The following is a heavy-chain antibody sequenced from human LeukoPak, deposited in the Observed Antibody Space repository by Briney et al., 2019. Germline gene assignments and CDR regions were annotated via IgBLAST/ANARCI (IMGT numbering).Heavy chain of an antibody. V-gene: IGHV3-23*01. Sequence: GGSLRLSCAASGFTFSSYWMSWVRQAPGKGLEWVSSISSTGGTTYYADSVEGRFTISRDNSKNTLYLQMNSLRAEDTAIYYCAKNGDRGAYCTGGTCYPYFYYYMDVWGKGTTVTI. D-gene: IGHD2-15*01. CDR2: ISSTGGTT. CDR3: AKNGDRGAYCTGGTCYPYFYYYMDV. J-gene: IGHJ6*03. CDR1: GFTFSSYW.